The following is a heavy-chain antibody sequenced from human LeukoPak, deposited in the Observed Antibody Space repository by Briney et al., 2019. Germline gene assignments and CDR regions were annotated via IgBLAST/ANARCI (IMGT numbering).Heavy chain of an antibody. CDR3: ARGQVYYYYGMDV. CDR1: GGSISSYY. CDR2: IYYSGST. Sequence: PSETLSLTCTVSGGSISSYYWSWIRQPPGKGLEWIGYIYYSGSTNYNPSLKSRVTISVDTSKNQFSLKLSSVTAADTAVYYCARGQVYYYYGMDVWGQGTTVTVSS. J-gene: IGHJ6*02. V-gene: IGHV4-59*12.